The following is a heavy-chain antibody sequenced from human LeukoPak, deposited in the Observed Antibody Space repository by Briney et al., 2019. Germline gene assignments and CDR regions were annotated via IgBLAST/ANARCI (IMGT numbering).Heavy chain of an antibody. CDR1: GFTFVNSW. Sequence: PGGSLRLSCAASGFTFVNSWMTWVRQAPGKGLEWVANIKQDGSEKYHVDSLKGRFTISRDNAKNSLYLQMNSLRVEDTAVYYCARDRADGADYWGQGTLVAVSS. D-gene: IGHD4-17*01. CDR2: IKQDGSEK. CDR3: ARDRADGADY. V-gene: IGHV3-7*01. J-gene: IGHJ4*02.